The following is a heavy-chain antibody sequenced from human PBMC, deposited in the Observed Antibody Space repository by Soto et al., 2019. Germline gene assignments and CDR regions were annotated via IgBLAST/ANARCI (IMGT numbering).Heavy chain of an antibody. CDR1: AFSFSSYG. D-gene: IGHD3-3*01. J-gene: IGHJ4*02. Sequence: EGSLRLSCAASAFSFSSYGMHWVRQPPGKGLEWVAVISYDGSNKYYADSVKGRFTISRDNSKNTLYLQMNSLRAEDTAVYYCAKRPHLEWSPVAHWGQGTMFTVSS. CDR2: ISYDGSNK. CDR3: AKRPHLEWSPVAH. V-gene: IGHV3-30*18.